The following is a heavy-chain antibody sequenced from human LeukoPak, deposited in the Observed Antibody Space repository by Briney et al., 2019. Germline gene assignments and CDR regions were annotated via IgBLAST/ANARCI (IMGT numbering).Heavy chain of an antibody. CDR3: ASGPDSSGYYYFDY. D-gene: IGHD3-22*01. CDR1: GFTFTTNA. Sequence: GGSLRLSCAASGFTFTTNAMSWVRQAPGKGLEWVSAVSGSGGDTYYAGSVKGRFTISRDNSKNTVYLQMYSLRAEDTAVYYCASGPDSSGYYYFDYWGQGTLVTVSS. J-gene: IGHJ4*02. V-gene: IGHV3-23*01. CDR2: VSGSGGDT.